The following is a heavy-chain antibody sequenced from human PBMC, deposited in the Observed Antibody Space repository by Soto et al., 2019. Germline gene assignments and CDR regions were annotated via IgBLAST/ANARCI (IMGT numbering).Heavy chain of an antibody. D-gene: IGHD4-17*01. Sequence: QVQLVESGGGVVQPGRSLRLSCAASGLIFSNYGMHWVRQAPGKGLEWVAVIWHDASKKYYADSVKGRFTISRDDSKNTVDLQMNSLRAEDTAVYYCATEGASVTRGGYFDFWGQGTLVTGSS. CDR3: ATEGASVTRGGYFDF. J-gene: IGHJ4*02. CDR2: IWHDASKK. V-gene: IGHV3-33*01. CDR1: GLIFSNYG.